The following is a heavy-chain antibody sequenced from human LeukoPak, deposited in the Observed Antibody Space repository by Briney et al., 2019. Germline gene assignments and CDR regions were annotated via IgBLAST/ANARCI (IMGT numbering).Heavy chain of an antibody. D-gene: IGHD1-14*01. CDR3: ARTGTGAAFDY. CDR2: ISRGGSTI. Sequence: PGGSLRLSCEASGFSFSNNEMNWVRQAPGRGLEWVSYISRGGSTIYYADSVKGRLTLSRDNAQNSLYLQMNSLRAEDTAVYYCARTGTGAAFDYWGQGTLVTVSS. V-gene: IGHV3-48*03. CDR1: GFSFSNNE. J-gene: IGHJ4*02.